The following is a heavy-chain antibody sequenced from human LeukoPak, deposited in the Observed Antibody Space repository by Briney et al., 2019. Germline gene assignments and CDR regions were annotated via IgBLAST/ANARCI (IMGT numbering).Heavy chain of an antibody. Sequence: GGSLRLSCAASGFPFSSYSMTWVRQVPGKGLEWVANIKPDGTTKFYVDSVKGRFTISRDNALNSLYLQMNSLRAEDTAIYYCARSIPYGTTWYGRSDYWGQGTLVTVSS. V-gene: IGHV3-7*03. CDR1: GFPFSSYS. CDR3: ARSIPYGTTWYGRSDY. CDR2: IKPDGTTK. D-gene: IGHD6-13*01. J-gene: IGHJ4*02.